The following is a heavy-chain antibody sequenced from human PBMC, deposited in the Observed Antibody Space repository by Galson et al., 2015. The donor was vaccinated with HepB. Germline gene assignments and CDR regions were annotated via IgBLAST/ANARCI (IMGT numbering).Heavy chain of an antibody. CDR3: ARVGEIAFDI. Sequence: SVKVSCKASGYTFTNYCMHWVRQAPGQGLEWMGIINPSGGSTSYAQKFQGRVTMTRDTSTSTVYMELSSLRSEDTAVYYCARVGEIAFDIWGQGTMVTVSS. J-gene: IGHJ3*02. D-gene: IGHD3-16*01. CDR2: INPSGGST. V-gene: IGHV1-46*01. CDR1: GYTFTNYC.